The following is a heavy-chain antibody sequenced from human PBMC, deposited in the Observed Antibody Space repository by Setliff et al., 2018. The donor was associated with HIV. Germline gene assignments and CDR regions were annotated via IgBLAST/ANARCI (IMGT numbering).Heavy chain of an antibody. V-gene: IGHV4-31*03. Sequence: PSETLSLTCSVSGGSISSTNYYWSWIRQHPEKGLEWIGYIFYSGTTSYNPSLESRVTISFDTSKNQFSLKLNSLTAADTAVYYCAKTGVSRRKHYYYYMDLWGKGTSVTVSS. CDR1: GGSISSTNYY. J-gene: IGHJ6*03. CDR3: AKTGVSRRKHYYYYMDL. D-gene: IGHD6-6*01. CDR2: IFYSGTT.